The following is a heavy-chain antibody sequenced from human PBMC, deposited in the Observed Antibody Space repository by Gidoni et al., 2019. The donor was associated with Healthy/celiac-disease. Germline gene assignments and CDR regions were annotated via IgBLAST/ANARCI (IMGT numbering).Heavy chain of an antibody. CDR1: GGSISSYY. V-gene: IGHV4-59*01. J-gene: IGHJ4*02. D-gene: IGHD2-15*01. CDR3: ARDQGGYFDY. Sequence: QVQLQESGPGLVKPSDTLSLTCTVSGGSISSYYWSWIRLTPGKGLEWIGYIYYSGSTNYNPSLKSRVTISVDTSKNHFSLKLSSVTAADTAVYYCARDQGGYFDYWGQGTLVTVSS. CDR2: IYYSGST.